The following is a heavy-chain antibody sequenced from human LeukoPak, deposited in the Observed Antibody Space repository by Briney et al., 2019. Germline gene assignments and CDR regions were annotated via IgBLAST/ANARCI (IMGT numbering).Heavy chain of an antibody. D-gene: IGHD5-18*01. CDR2: ISGSGGST. CDR3: AKGVSGRYSYGSFDD. J-gene: IGHJ4*02. Sequence: GGSLRLSCAASGFTFSSYAMSWVRQAPGKGLEWVSAISGSGGSTYYADSVKGRFTISRDNSKNTLYLQMNSLRAEDTAVYYCAKGVSGRYSYGSFDDWGQGTLVTVSS. V-gene: IGHV3-23*01. CDR1: GFTFSSYA.